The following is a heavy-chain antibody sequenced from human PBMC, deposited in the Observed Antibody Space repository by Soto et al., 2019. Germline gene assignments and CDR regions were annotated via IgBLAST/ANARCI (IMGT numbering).Heavy chain of an antibody. CDR3: ASLVGYCSSTSCYTGAFDI. V-gene: IGHV3-30-3*01. Sequence: GGSLRLSCAASGFTFSSYAMYWVRQAPGKGLEWVAVISYDGSNKYYADSVKGRFTISRDNSKNTLYLQMNSLRAEDTAVYYCASLVGYCSSTSCYTGAFDICRQRTMVTASS. CDR1: GFTFSSYA. J-gene: IGHJ3*02. CDR2: ISYDGSNK. D-gene: IGHD2-2*02.